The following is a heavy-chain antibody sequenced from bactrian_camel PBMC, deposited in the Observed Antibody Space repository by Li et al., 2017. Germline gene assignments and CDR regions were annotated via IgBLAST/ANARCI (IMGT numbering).Heavy chain of an antibody. J-gene: IGHJ4*01. V-gene: IGHV3S1*01. Sequence: HVQLVESGGGLVQAGGSLRLSCAASGFTSSNYWMYWVRPAPGKGLEWVSGISPGGGGTDYADSVKGRFTISRDDAKNTLSLQMNNLETDDTAVYYCAADRGLRIGYAPPQYYWGQGTQVTVS. CDR1: GFTSSNYW. CDR2: ISPGGGGT. D-gene: IGHD5*01. CDR3: AADRGLRIGYAPPQYY.